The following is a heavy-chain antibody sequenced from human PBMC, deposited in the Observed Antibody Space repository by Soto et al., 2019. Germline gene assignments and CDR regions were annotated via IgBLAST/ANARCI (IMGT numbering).Heavy chain of an antibody. D-gene: IGHD3-9*01. V-gene: IGHV3-23*01. CDR2: ISGSGGST. Sequence: GGSLRLSCAASGFTFSSYAMSWVRQAPGKGLEWVSAISGSGGSTYYADSVKGRFTISRDNSKNTLYLQMNSLRAEDTAVYYCAKCREDYYDISTGYYCDAFDIWGQGTMVTVSS. CDR1: GFTFSSYA. J-gene: IGHJ3*02. CDR3: AKCREDYYDISTGYYCDAFDI.